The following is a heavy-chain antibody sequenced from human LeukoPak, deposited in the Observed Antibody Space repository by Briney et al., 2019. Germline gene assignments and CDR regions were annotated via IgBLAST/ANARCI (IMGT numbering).Heavy chain of an antibody. CDR1: GYTFTSYD. V-gene: IGHV7-4-1*02. D-gene: IGHD6-19*01. CDR2: INTNTGNP. Sequence: GASVKVSCKASGYTFTSYDVNWVRQAPGQGLEWMGWINTNTGNPTYAQGFTGRFVFSLDTSVSTAYLQISSLKAEDTAVYYCARARSAWASDAFDIWGQGTMVTVSS. CDR3: ARARSAWASDAFDI. J-gene: IGHJ3*02.